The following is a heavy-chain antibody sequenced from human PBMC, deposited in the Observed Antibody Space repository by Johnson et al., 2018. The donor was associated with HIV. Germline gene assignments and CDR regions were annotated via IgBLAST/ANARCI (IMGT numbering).Heavy chain of an antibody. D-gene: IGHD1-26*01. CDR1: VFSFSAYA. Sequence: QVQLVESGGGVVRPGRSLRLSCVASVFSFSAYAIHWVRQAPGQGLEWVAVIWYDGHFTYYGESVKGRFTLSRDNSKNTVFLEMNSLTAEDTSLYYCVKDGAHSGSHHDAFDVWGRGTVVTVSS. J-gene: IGHJ3*01. CDR3: VKDGAHSGSHHDAFDV. V-gene: IGHV3-33*06. CDR2: IWYDGHFT.